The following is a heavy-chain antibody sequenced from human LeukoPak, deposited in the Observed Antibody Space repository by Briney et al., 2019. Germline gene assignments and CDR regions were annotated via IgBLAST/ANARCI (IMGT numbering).Heavy chain of an antibody. J-gene: IGHJ5*02. D-gene: IGHD2-15*01. CDR1: GFTFSGSA. Sequence: GGSLRLSCAASGFTFSGSAMHWVRQASGKGLEWVGRIRSKANSYATAYAASVKGRFTISRDDSKNAAYLQMNSLKTEDTAVYYCTRHESSLQDTNWFDPWGQGTLVTVSS. CDR2: IRSKANSYAT. CDR3: TRHESSLQDTNWFDP. V-gene: IGHV3-73*01.